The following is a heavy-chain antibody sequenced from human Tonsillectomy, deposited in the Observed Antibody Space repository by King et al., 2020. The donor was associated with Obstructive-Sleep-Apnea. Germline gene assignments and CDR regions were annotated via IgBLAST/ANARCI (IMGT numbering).Heavy chain of an antibody. D-gene: IGHD6-19*01. CDR3: ETHSGWYGLSY. V-gene: IGHV3-30*03. J-gene: IGHJ4*02. Sequence: VQLVESGGGVVQPGRSLRLSCVVSGLTFESFAIHWVRQAPGKGLEWVAMISKDGREKFHADSVKGRFTISRDNSKNTLYLQMNSLRSEDTAMYYCETHSGWYGLSYWGQGTRVIVSS. CDR1: GLTFESFA. CDR2: ISKDGREK.